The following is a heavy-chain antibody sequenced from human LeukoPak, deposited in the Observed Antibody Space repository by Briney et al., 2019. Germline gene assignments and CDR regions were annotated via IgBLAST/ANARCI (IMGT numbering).Heavy chain of an antibody. CDR3: ARFGTTFPLDY. Sequence: ASVKVSCKASGYTFTSYAMHWVRQAPGQRLEWMGWINAGNGNTMYSQRFQGRVTITRDTSASTGYMEVSSLTYEDTAVYYCARFGTTFPLDYWGQGTLVTVSS. V-gene: IGHV1-3*01. CDR2: INAGNGNT. J-gene: IGHJ4*02. CDR1: GYTFTSYA. D-gene: IGHD4-17*01.